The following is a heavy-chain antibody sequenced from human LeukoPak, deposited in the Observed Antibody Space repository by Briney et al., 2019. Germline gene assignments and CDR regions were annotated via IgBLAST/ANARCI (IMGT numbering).Heavy chain of an antibody. Sequence: ASVTVSFTASGYTFTGYYMHWERQAPGQGLEWMVWINPNSGGTNYAQKFQGRVNMTRDTSISTAYMELSRLRSDDTAVYYCARELYYYYYYGMDVWGQGTTVTVSS. CDR3: ARELYYYYYYGMDV. CDR1: GYTFTGYY. V-gene: IGHV1-2*02. D-gene: IGHD2-2*02. J-gene: IGHJ6*02. CDR2: INPNSGGT.